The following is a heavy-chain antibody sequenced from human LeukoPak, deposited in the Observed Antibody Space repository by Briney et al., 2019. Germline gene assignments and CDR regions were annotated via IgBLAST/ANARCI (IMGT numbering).Heavy chain of an antibody. CDR3: ARDRGAVALDAFDV. CDR2: IHSGGTT. V-gene: IGHV3-53*01. D-gene: IGHD6-19*01. Sequence: GGYLRFSGAASGFTVSNKYMNWVRQAPGHGLEWVSVIHSGGTTDYADSVKGRFTISSDDSKNTLYLQMNSLRAEDTAVYYCARDRGAVALDAFDVWGQGTMVTVSS. J-gene: IGHJ3*01. CDR1: GFTVSNKY.